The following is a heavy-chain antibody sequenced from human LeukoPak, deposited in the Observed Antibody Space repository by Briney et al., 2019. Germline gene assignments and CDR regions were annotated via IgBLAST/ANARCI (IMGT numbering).Heavy chain of an antibody. Sequence: SETLSLTCAVSGYSISNGYYWGWIRQPPGKGLEWIGSIYHSGSTYYNPSLKSRVTISVDTSKNQFSLKLSSVTAADTAVYYCARRLEYSSGWYGNDAFDIWGQGTMVTVSS. CDR3: ARRLEYSSGWYGNDAFDI. J-gene: IGHJ3*02. D-gene: IGHD6-19*01. CDR1: GYSISNGYY. CDR2: IYHSGST. V-gene: IGHV4-38-2*01.